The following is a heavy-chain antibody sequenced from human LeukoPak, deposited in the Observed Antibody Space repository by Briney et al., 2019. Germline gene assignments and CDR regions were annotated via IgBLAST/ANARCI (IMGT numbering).Heavy chain of an antibody. Sequence: SETLSLTCTVSGGSVSSGSYYWSWIRQPPGQGLEWMGYIYSSGSANYNPSLKSRVTISVDTSKNQFSLKLNSVTAADTAVYYCARGGDFWSGYYNAFDIWGQGTMVTVSS. D-gene: IGHD3-3*01. J-gene: IGHJ3*02. CDR3: ARGGDFWSGYYNAFDI. CDR1: GGSVSSGSYY. CDR2: IYSSGSA. V-gene: IGHV4-61*01.